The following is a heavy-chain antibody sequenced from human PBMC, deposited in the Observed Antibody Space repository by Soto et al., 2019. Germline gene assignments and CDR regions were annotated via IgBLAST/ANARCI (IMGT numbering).Heavy chain of an antibody. CDR2: IIPIFGTA. Sequence: QVQLVQSGAEVKKPGSSVKVSCKASGGTFSSYAISWVRQAPGQGLEWMGGIIPIFGTANYAQKFQGRVTITADESTSTGYMELSSLRSEDTAVYYCARGGLTMIVVPASSGYFQHWGQGTLVTVSS. CDR3: ARGGLTMIVVPASSGYFQH. CDR1: GGTFSSYA. V-gene: IGHV1-69*12. J-gene: IGHJ1*01. D-gene: IGHD3-22*01.